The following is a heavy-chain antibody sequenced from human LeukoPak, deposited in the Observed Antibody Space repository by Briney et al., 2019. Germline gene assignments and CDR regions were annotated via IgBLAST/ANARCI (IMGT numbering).Heavy chain of an antibody. J-gene: IGHJ4*02. V-gene: IGHV3-23*01. Sequence: GASLRLSCAASGFTVINYAMYWVRQAPGKGLEWVSAISGRDDSTYYADSVKGRFTISRDTSKNTLFLQMNSLRTEDTAVYYCAKWGDYDILTGYYDPDYWGQGTLVTVSS. CDR1: GFTVINYA. CDR2: ISGRDDST. CDR3: AKWGDYDILTGYYDPDY. D-gene: IGHD3-9*01.